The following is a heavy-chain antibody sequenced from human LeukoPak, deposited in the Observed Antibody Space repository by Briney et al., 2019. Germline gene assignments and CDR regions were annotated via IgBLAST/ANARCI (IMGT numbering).Heavy chain of an antibody. CDR3: AGDFSVGVTMIRGPFDP. Sequence: GGSLRLSCSASGFTFSSFAMSWVRQAPGKGLEWVSGISGSGGSTYYADSMKGRFTISRDNSKNTLYLQINSLRAEDTAVYYCAGDFSVGVTMIRGPFDPWGQGTLVTVSS. CDR1: GFTFSSFA. V-gene: IGHV3-23*01. D-gene: IGHD3-10*01. CDR2: ISGSGGST. J-gene: IGHJ5*02.